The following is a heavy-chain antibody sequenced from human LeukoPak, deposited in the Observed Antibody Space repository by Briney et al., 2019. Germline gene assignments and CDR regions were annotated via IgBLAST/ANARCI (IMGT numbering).Heavy chain of an antibody. D-gene: IGHD6-19*01. CDR3: AREEGGSGWYSYYYGMDV. CDR1: GFTFSSYA. Sequence: GGSLRLSCAASGFTFSSYAMHWVRQAPGKGLEWVAVISYDGSNKYYADSMKGRFTISRDNSKNTLYLQMNSLRAEDTAVYYCAREEGGSGWYSYYYGMDVWGQGTTVTVSS. J-gene: IGHJ6*02. CDR2: ISYDGSNK. V-gene: IGHV3-30-3*01.